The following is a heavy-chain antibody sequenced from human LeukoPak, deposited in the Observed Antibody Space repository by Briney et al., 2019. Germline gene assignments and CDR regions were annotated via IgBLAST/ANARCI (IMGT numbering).Heavy chain of an antibody. CDR2: IYHSGST. Sequence: SETLSLTCTVSGGSINGGGYYWSWIRQPPGKGLEWIGYIYHSGSTYYNPSLKSRVTISVDRSKNQFSLKLSSVTAADTAVYYCARHRRVAAAGRGGAFDIWGQGTMVTVSS. D-gene: IGHD6-13*01. V-gene: IGHV4-30-2*01. J-gene: IGHJ3*02. CDR3: ARHRRVAAAGRGGAFDI. CDR1: GGSINGGGYY.